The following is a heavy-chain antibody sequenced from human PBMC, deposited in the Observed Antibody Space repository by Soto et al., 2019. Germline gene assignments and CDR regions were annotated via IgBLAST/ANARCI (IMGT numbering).Heavy chain of an antibody. J-gene: IGHJ5*02. CDR2: IIPMFGTT. CDR1: GGTFSRHA. CDR3: ARASIHGSSWSSWFDP. Sequence: QVQLVQSGSEVKMPGSSVKVSCKTSGGTFSRHAINWVRQAPGQGLEWMGGIIPMFGTTNYAQKFKGRVTIRADETTSTPYMELISLISEDAAVYFCARASIHGSSWSSWFDPWGQGTLVTVSS. D-gene: IGHD6-13*01. V-gene: IGHV1-69*01.